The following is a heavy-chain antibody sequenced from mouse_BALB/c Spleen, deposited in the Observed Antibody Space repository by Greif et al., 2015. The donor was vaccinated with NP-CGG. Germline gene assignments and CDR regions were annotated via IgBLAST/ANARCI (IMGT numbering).Heavy chain of an antibody. CDR3: VRDYYGNYFDY. V-gene: IGHV10S3*01. Sequence: EVKVVESGGGLVQPKGSLKLSCAASGFTFNTNAMNWVRQAPGKGLEWVARIRSKSNNYATYYADSVKDRFTISRDDSQSMLYLQMNNSKTEDTAMYYCVRDYYGNYFDYWGQGTTLTVSS. CDR1: GFTFNTNA. J-gene: IGHJ2*01. CDR2: IRSKSNNYAT. D-gene: IGHD2-1*01.